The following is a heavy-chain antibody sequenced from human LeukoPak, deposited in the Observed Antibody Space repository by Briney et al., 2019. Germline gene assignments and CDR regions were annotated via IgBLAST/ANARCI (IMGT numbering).Heavy chain of an antibody. Sequence: IPSETLSLTCTVSGGSISTSSFFWGWIRQPPGKGLEWIGSIYYSGITFYNPSLKSRLTISVDTSKNQFSLKLTSVTAADTAVYYCARPLDTTFFNAFDIWGQGTMVTVSS. CDR2: IYYSGIT. D-gene: IGHD2/OR15-2a*01. J-gene: IGHJ3*02. CDR1: GGSISTSSFF. V-gene: IGHV4-39*01. CDR3: ARPLDTTFFNAFDI.